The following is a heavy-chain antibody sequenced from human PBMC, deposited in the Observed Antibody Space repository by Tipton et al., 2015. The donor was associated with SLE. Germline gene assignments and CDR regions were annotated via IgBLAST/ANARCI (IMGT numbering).Heavy chain of an antibody. CDR1: GFTFSSFE. J-gene: IGHJ3*02. CDR2: IGSIDSTK. D-gene: IGHD2-8*02. Sequence: SLRLSCAASGFTFSSFEMNWVRQAPGKGLEWVSYIGSIDSTKYYADSVKGRFTISRDNAKNSLYLQMNSLRAEDTAIYYCAKDPGGEYCGGGVCYDAFDIWGQGTMVTVSS. CDR3: AKDPGGEYCGGGVCYDAFDI. V-gene: IGHV3-48*03.